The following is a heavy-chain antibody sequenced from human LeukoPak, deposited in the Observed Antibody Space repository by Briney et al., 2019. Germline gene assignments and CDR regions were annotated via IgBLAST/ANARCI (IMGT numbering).Heavy chain of an antibody. D-gene: IGHD6-13*01. J-gene: IGHJ4*02. Sequence: GGSLRLSCAASGFTFSDYYMSWIRQAPGKGLEWVSYISSSSSYTNYADSVKGRFTISRDNAKNSLHLQMNSLRAEDTAVYYCARGLGYSSSWLDYWGQGTLVTVSS. CDR1: GFTFSDYY. CDR2: ISSSSSYT. CDR3: ARGLGYSSSWLDY. V-gene: IGHV3-11*06.